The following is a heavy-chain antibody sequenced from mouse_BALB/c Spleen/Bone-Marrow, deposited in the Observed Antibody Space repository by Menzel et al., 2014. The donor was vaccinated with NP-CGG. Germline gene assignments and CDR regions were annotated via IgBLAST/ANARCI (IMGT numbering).Heavy chain of an antibody. V-gene: IGHV2-6-2*01. J-gene: IGHJ4*01. CDR1: GFSLTSYG. CDR2: IWSDGST. CDR3: ARSGTDYAMDY. D-gene: IGHD4-1*01. Sequence: QVQLKQSGPDLVAPSQSLSLTCTVSGFSLTSYGLHWVRQPPGKGLEWLGVIWSDGSTTYNSALKSRLSISKGNSKRQVLLKMNSLQTDDTAMYYCARSGTDYAMDYWGQGTSVTVSS.